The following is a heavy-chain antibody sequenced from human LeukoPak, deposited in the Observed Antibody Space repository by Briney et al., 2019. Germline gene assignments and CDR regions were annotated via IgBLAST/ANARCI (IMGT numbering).Heavy chain of an antibody. J-gene: IGHJ4*02. CDR2: IYYSGGT. D-gene: IGHD6-19*01. Sequence: PSETLSLTCTVSGGSISSYYWSWIRQPPGKGLEWIGYIYYSGGTNYNLSLKSRVTISVDTSKNQFSLKLSSVTAADTAVYYCASGYSSGWYSAFDYWGQGTLVTVSS. CDR3: ASGYSSGWYSAFDY. V-gene: IGHV4-59*01. CDR1: GGSISSYY.